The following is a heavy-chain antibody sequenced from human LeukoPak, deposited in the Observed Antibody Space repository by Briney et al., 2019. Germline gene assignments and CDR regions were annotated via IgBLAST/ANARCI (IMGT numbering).Heavy chain of an antibody. V-gene: IGHV4-59*01. CDR1: GGSISSYY. CDR2: IYYSGST. J-gene: IGHJ3*02. D-gene: IGHD5-18*01. Sequence: PSETLSLTCTVSGGSISSYYWSWIRRPPGKGLEWIGYIYYSGSTNYNLSLKSRVTISVDTSKNQFSLKLSSVTAADTAVYYCARDRPRGYNYVEPDAFDIWGRGTMVTVSS. CDR3: ARDRPRGYNYVEPDAFDI.